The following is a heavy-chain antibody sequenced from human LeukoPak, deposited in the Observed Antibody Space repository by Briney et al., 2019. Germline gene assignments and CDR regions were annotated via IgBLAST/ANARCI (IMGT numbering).Heavy chain of an antibody. CDR3: AKVVAFRYYDFWSGSAVPDYYYYGMDV. V-gene: IGHV3-30*18. CDR2: ISYDGSNK. CDR1: GFTFSSYG. J-gene: IGHJ6*02. D-gene: IGHD3-3*01. Sequence: PGGSLRLSCAASGFTFSSYGMHWVRQAPGKGLEWVAVISYDGSNKYYADPVKGRFTISRDNSKNTLYLQMNSLRAEDTAVYYCAKVVAFRYYDFWSGSAVPDYYYYGMDVWGQGTTVTVSS.